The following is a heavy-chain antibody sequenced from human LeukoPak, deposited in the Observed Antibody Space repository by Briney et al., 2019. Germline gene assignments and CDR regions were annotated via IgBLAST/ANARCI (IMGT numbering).Heavy chain of an antibody. V-gene: IGHV1-2*02. D-gene: IGHD3-3*01. CDR2: INPNNGGT. CDR3: ASGRYDFWSGDKGVDWFDP. Sequence: GASVKVSCKASGYTFTGNYMHWVRQAPGQGLEWMGWINPNNGGTNYAQKFQGRVTMTRDTSISTGYMELSGLISDDTAVYYCASGRYDFWSGDKGVDWFDPWGQGTLVTVSS. J-gene: IGHJ5*02. CDR1: GYTFTGNY.